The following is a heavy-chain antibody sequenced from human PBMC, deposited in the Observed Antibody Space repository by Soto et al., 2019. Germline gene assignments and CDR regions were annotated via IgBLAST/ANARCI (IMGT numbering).Heavy chain of an antibody. D-gene: IGHD4-17*01. J-gene: IGHJ6*02. CDR1: GGSISSGGYY. CDR2: IYYSGST. Sequence: SETLSLTCTVSGGSISSGGYYWSWIRQHPGKGLEWIGYIYYSGSTYYNPSLKSRVTISVDTSKNQFSLKLSSVTAADTAVYYCARDHSFPYGDYPGYGMDVWGQGTTVTVSS. CDR3: ARDHSFPYGDYPGYGMDV. V-gene: IGHV4-31*03.